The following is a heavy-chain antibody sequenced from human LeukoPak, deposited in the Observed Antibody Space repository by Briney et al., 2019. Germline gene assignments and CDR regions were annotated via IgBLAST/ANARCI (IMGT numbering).Heavy chain of an antibody. D-gene: IGHD2-15*01. J-gene: IGHJ6*03. Sequence: ASVKSSCKTPGYTPKTDGISWVRQAPGQGLEWIGWLSAYNSITNYAQAFQRRVAVTTDTSANAAYLELRSLRSDDTAVYYCANVAKGRYFFFYLDVWGKGTTVTISS. CDR2: LSAYNSIT. CDR1: GYTPKTDG. V-gene: IGHV1-18*01. CDR3: ANVAKGRYFFFYLDV.